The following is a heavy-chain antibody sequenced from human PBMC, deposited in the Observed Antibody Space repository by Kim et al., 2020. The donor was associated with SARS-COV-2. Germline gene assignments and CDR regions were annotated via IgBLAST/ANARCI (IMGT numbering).Heavy chain of an antibody. V-gene: IGHV1-3*01. D-gene: IGHD3-22*01. J-gene: IGHJ4*02. Sequence: ASVKVSCKASGYTFTSYAMHWVRQAPGQRLEWMGWINAGNGNTEYSQKFQGRVTITRDTSASTAYMELSSLRSEDTAVYYCARCIGYYDSSGYYYVDYYFHYWGQGTLVTVSS. CDR3: ARCIGYYDSSGYYYVDYYFHY. CDR1: GYTFTSYA. CDR2: INAGNGNT.